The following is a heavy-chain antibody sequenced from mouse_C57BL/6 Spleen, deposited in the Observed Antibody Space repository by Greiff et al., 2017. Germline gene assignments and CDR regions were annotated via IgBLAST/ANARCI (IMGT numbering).Heavy chain of an antibody. CDR3: ARRAEY. J-gene: IGHJ3*01. Sequence: VQLQQSGPELVKPGASVKISCKASGYTFTDYYMNWVKQSHGKSLEWIGDINPNNGGTSYNQKFKGKATLTVDKSSSTAYMELRSLTSEDSAVYYCARRAEYWGQGTLVTVSA. V-gene: IGHV1-26*01. CDR2: INPNNGGT. CDR1: GYTFTDYY.